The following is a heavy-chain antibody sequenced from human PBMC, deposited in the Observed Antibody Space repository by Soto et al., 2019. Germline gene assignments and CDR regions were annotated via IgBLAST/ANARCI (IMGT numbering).Heavy chain of an antibody. Sequence: SETLSLTCAVYGGFLSESYWTWIRQPPGKGLEWIGEINHVGGTNYNPSLKSRVTMSVDTSQNQFSLRLVSVTAADTAMYFCVRIRYQLPSSVLWLDPWGQGTPVTVSS. CDR2: INHVGGT. V-gene: IGHV4-34*01. CDR3: VRIRYQLPSSVLWLDP. J-gene: IGHJ5*02. CDR1: GGFLSESY. D-gene: IGHD3-16*01.